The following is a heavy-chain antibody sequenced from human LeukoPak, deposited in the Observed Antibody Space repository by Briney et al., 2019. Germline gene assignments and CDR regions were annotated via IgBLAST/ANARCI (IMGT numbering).Heavy chain of an antibody. CDR2: ISWNSGSI. CDR1: GFTFDDYA. CDR3: AKAQPGYSSSWYSYFDY. V-gene: IGHV3-9*01. Sequence: GGSLRLSCAASGFTFDDYAMHWVRQAPGKGLEWVSGISWNSGSIGYADSVKGRFTISRDNAKNSLYLQMNSLRAEDTALYYCAKAQPGYSSSWYSYFDYWGQGTLVTVSS. J-gene: IGHJ4*02. D-gene: IGHD6-13*01.